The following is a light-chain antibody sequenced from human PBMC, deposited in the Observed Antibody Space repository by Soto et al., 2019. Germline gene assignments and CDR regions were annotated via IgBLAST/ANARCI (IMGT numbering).Light chain of an antibody. CDR2: DVS. CDR3: SSYADSSARDYV. V-gene: IGLV2-14*03. J-gene: IGLJ1*01. CDR1: SSDIGAYDY. Sequence: QSALTQPASVSGSPGQSITISCTGTSSDIGAYDYVSWYQQHPGGVPKLLIFDVSSRPSGVSSRFSGSKSGNTASLTISGLQAGDESDYYCSSYADSSARDYVFGGGTKLTVL.